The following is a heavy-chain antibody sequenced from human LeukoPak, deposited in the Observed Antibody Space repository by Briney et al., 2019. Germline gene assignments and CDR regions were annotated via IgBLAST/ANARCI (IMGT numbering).Heavy chain of an antibody. Sequence: GRSLRLSCAASGFTFSSYAMHWVRQAPGKGLEWVAVISYDGSNKYYADSVKGRFTISRDNSKNTLYLQMNSLRAEDTAVYYCAKDLWQLPNCWGQGTLVTVSS. CDR2: ISYDGSNK. J-gene: IGHJ4*02. D-gene: IGHD6-13*01. CDR3: AKDLWQLPNC. CDR1: GFTFSSYA. V-gene: IGHV3-30*04.